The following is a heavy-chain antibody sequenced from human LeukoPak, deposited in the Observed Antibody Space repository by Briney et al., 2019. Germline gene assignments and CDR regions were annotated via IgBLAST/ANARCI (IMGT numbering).Heavy chain of an antibody. CDR2: IYYSGST. D-gene: IGHD6-13*01. V-gene: IGHV4-39*01. J-gene: IGHJ4*02. CDR3: ARRGIAAADTKDY. CDR1: GGSISSSSYY. Sequence: SETLSLTCTVSGGSISSSSYYWGWIRQPPGKGLEWIGSIYYSGSTYYNPSLKSRVTISVDTSKNQFSLKLSSVTAADTAVYYCARRGIAAADTKDYWGQGTLVTVSS.